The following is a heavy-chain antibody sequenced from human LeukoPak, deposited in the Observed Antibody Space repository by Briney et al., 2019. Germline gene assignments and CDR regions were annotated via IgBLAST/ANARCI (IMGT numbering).Heavy chain of an antibody. CDR2: IRSKASSYAT. CDR1: GFTFSGSA. Sequence: GGSLRLSCAASGFTFSGSAMHWVRQASGKGLEWVGRIRSKASSYATAYAASVKGRFTISRDDSKNTAYLQMNSLKTEDTAVYYCTRHLSSGLEDWGQGTLVTVSS. J-gene: IGHJ4*02. D-gene: IGHD6-19*01. CDR3: TRHLSSGLED. V-gene: IGHV3-73*01.